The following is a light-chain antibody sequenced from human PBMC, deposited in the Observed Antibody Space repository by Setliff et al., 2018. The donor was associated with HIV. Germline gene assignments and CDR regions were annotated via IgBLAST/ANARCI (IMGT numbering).Light chain of an antibody. Sequence: QSALAQAASVSGSPGQSITMSCTGTRSDVGGYNYVSWYQQHPGKAPKLMIYDVSNRPSGVSNRFSGSKSGNTASLTISGLQAEDEADYYCCSYAGSSTYYVFGTGTKVTVL. J-gene: IGLJ1*01. CDR2: DVS. V-gene: IGLV2-14*03. CDR3: CSYAGSSTYYV. CDR1: RSDVGGYNY.